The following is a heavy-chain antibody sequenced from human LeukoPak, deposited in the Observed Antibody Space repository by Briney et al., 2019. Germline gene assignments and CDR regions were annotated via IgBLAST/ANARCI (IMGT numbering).Heavy chain of an antibody. CDR1: GYTFTGYY. Sequence: EASVKVSCKASGYTFTGYYMHWVRQAPGQGLEWMGWINPNSGGTNYAQKFQGRVTMTRDTSISTAYMELSRLRSDDTAVYYCARGPHYYDSSGYEYFQHWGQGTPVTVSS. V-gene: IGHV1-2*02. CDR3: ARGPHYYDSSGYEYFQH. D-gene: IGHD3-22*01. CDR2: INPNSGGT. J-gene: IGHJ1*01.